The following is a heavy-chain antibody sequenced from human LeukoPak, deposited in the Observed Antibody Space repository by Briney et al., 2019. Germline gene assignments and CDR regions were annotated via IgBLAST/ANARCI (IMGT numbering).Heavy chain of an antibody. CDR3: ARSRRGYQLLFPFDY. CDR1: RFTLSSYS. Sequence: GGSLRLSRAASRFTLSSYSMNWVRHAPGKGLEWVSSISSSSSYIYYAGSVKRRFTIPRDNAKNSLYLQMNSRRAEDTAVYYCARSRRGYQLLFPFDYWGQGTLVTVSS. CDR2: ISSSSSYI. V-gene: IGHV3-21*01. D-gene: IGHD2-2*01. J-gene: IGHJ4*02.